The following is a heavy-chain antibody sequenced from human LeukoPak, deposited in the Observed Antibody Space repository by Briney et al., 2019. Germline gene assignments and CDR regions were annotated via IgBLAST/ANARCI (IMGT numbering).Heavy chain of an antibody. V-gene: IGHV5-51*01. J-gene: IGHJ4*02. Sequence: PGESLKISCKPSGYSFTTYWIGWVRQMPGEGLEWMGIIYPGDSDTRYSPSFQGQVTISADKSISTAYLQWSSLRASDTAMYYCARSYDSLGFDYWGQGTLVTVSS. CDR3: ARSYDSLGFDY. CDR2: IYPGDSDT. D-gene: IGHD3-9*01. CDR1: GYSFTTYW.